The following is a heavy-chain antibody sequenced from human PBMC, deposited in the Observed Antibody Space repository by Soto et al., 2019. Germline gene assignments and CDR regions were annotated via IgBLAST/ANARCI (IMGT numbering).Heavy chain of an antibody. D-gene: IGHD2-2*01. CDR1: GGTFSSYA. V-gene: IGHV1-69*13. CDR3: ARGGSSTSCYYKWCWVDP. Sequence: SVKLSCKASGGTFSSYAISWVRQAPGQGLEWMGGIIPIFGTANYAQKFQGRVTITADESTSTAYMELSSLRSEDTAVYYCARGGSSTSCYYKWCWVDPWGQGTLVTVSS. CDR2: IIPIFGTA. J-gene: IGHJ5*02.